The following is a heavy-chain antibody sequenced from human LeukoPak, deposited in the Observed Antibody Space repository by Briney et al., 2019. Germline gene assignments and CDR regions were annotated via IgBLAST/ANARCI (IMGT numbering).Heavy chain of an antibody. Sequence: GGSLRLSCAASGFTFSSYGVHGVRQAPGKGLQWVAVISYDGSNKYYAYSVKGRFTISRDNPTHPLYLQMNSLRAEDTAVYYCVKDRWRSGYYYEFDYWGQGTLVTVSS. CDR2: ISYDGSNK. V-gene: IGHV3-30*18. CDR1: GFTFSSYG. CDR3: VKDRWRSGYYYEFDY. D-gene: IGHD3-22*01. J-gene: IGHJ4*02.